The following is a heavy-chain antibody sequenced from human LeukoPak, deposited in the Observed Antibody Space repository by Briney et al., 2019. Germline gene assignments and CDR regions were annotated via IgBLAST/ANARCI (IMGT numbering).Heavy chain of an antibody. CDR3: ARDPQAARKPFNFDY. D-gene: IGHD6-6*01. V-gene: IGHV3-21*01. CDR2: ISSSSTYI. Sequence: GGSLRLSCAASGFTFSSYSMNWVRQAPGKGLEWVSSISSSSTYIYYADSVKGRFTNSRDNAKNSLYLQMNSLRAEDTAVYYCARDPQAARKPFNFDYWGQGTLVTVSS. CDR1: GFTFSSYS. J-gene: IGHJ4*02.